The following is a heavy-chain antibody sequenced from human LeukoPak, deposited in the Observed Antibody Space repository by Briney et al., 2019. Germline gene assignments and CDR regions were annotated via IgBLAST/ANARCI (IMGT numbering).Heavy chain of an antibody. V-gene: IGHV4-4*07. D-gene: IGHD1-14*01. J-gene: IGHJ3*02. Sequence: PSETLSLTCTVSGGSIRNYFWTWIRQPAGKGLEWIGRIYTSGSPNYSPSLKSRVTMSVDTSKNQFSLRLSSVTAADTAMYYCARDLITAAADAFDIWGQGTVVTVSS. CDR3: ARDLITAAADAFDI. CDR1: GGSIRNYF. CDR2: IYTSGSP.